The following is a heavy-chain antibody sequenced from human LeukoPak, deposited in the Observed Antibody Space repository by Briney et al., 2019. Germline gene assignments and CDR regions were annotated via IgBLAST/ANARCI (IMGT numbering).Heavy chain of an antibody. J-gene: IGHJ5*02. D-gene: IGHD6-19*01. CDR2: ISYDGSNK. CDR1: GFTFSSYG. V-gene: IGHV3-30*18. Sequence: GGSLRLSCAAPGFTFSSYGMHWVRQAPGKGLEWVAVISYDGSNKYYADSVKGRFTISRDNSKNTLYLQMNSLRAEDTAVYYCAKDGGIAVAGPNWFDPWGQGTLVTVSS. CDR3: AKDGGIAVAGPNWFDP.